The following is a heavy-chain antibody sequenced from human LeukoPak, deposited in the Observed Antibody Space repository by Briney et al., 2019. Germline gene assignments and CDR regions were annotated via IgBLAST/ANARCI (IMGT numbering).Heavy chain of an antibody. V-gene: IGHV3-7*01. J-gene: IGHJ5*02. D-gene: IGHD2-8*02. CDR2: IKKDGSEK. Sequence: GGSLRLSCAASGFTFSDNWMSWVRQAPGKGLECVANIKKDGSEKYYINSVKGRFTISRDNAKNSLYLQMNSLRAEDTALYYCVKDAGTAWGQGTLVTVSS. CDR1: GFTFSDNW. CDR3: VKDAGTA.